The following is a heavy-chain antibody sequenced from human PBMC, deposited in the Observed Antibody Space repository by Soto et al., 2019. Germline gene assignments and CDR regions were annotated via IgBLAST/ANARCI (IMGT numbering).Heavy chain of an antibody. CDR1: GDSVNNYY. CDR2: IYPSGKT. J-gene: IGHJ4*02. V-gene: IGHV4-4*07. Sequence: SETLSLTCTVSGDSVNNYYWSWIRQPAGKGLEWIGRIYPSGKTNFNPSLKSRVTVSVDTAKNQFSLRLTSVTAADTAVYYCAGGDYQWGAYFDQWGQGALVTVSS. CDR3: AGGDYQWGAYFDQ. D-gene: IGHD4-17*01.